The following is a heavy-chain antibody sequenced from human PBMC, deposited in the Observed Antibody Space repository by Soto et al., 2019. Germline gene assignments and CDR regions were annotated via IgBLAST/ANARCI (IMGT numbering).Heavy chain of an antibody. CDR2: INPQTGGT. V-gene: IGHV1-2*02. J-gene: IGHJ6*02. D-gene: IGHD2-2*01. CDR1: GYTFTSYY. Sequence: ASVKVSCKASGYTFTSYYMHWVRQAPGQGLEWMGWINPQTGGTSYAQKFQGRVTLSRDTSINTAYLELSRLRFDDAAVYFCARERYQVISDGMDVWGHGTTVTVSS. CDR3: ARERYQVISDGMDV.